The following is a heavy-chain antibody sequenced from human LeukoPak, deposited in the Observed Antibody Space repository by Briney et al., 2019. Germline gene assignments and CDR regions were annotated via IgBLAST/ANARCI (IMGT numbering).Heavy chain of an antibody. CDR2: INSDGSST. J-gene: IGHJ5*02. D-gene: IGHD6-19*01. Sequence: GGSLRLSCAASGFTFSAYWMHWVRQAPGTGLVWVSRINSDGSSTTYADSVKGRFTISRDNSKNTLNLQMNSLRAEDTAVYYCAKASGAGTRNWFDPWGQGTLVTVSS. CDR3: AKASGAGTRNWFDP. V-gene: IGHV3-74*01. CDR1: GFTFSAYW.